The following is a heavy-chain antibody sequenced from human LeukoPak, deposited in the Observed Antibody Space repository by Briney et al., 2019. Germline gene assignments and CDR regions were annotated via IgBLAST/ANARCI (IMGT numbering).Heavy chain of an antibody. V-gene: IGHV3-23*01. CDR1: GFTFSSYA. J-gene: IGHJ3*02. Sequence: GGSLRLSCAASGFTFSSYAMSWVRQAPGKGLEWVSAISGSGDSTYHADSVKGRFTISRDNSKNTLYLQMNSLRAEDTAVYYCAKDQGVHLFDIWGHGTMVTVSA. CDR3: AKDQGVHLFDI. D-gene: IGHD2-21*01. CDR2: ISGSGDST.